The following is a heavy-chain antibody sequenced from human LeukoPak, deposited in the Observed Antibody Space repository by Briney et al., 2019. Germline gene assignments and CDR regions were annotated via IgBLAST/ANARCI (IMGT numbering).Heavy chain of an antibody. CDR2: FYSGGDT. V-gene: IGHV3-53*01. Sequence: PGTSLRLSCAASGITFTIAGMHWVRQVPGKGLEWVSVFYSGGDTHYADSVKGRFTISRDNSKNTLYLQMNSLRAEDTAVYYCARDSTGYWYFDLWGRGTLVSVSS. J-gene: IGHJ2*01. CDR1: GITFTIAG. CDR3: ARDSTGYWYFDL. D-gene: IGHD3-3*02.